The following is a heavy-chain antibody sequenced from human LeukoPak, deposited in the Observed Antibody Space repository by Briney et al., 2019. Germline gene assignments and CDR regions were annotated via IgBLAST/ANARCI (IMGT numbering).Heavy chain of an antibody. CDR3: ATDFDPHYYDSSGYYCLDY. J-gene: IGHJ4*02. CDR1: GYTFTGYY. V-gene: IGHV1-2*02. CDR2: INPNSGGT. D-gene: IGHD3-22*01. Sequence: ASVKVSCKASGYTFTGYYMHWVRQAPGQGLEWMGWINPNSGGTNYAQKLQGRVTMTTDTSTSTAYMELRSLRSDDTAVYYCATDFDPHYYDSSGYYCLDYWGQGTLVTVSS.